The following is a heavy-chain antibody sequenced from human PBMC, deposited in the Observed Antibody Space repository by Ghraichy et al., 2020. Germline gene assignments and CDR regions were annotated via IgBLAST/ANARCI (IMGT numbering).Heavy chain of an antibody. CDR1: GGSISSTTYY. Sequence: SETLSLTCTVSGGSISSTTYYWGWIRQPPGKGLEWIGSIYHSGGTYYNPSLRSRVTISVDTSKNQFSLKLTSVTAADTAVYYCANSPPPSGYYRLCKSDGGDPWGEGTLFPVAS. V-gene: IGHV4-39*01. D-gene: IGHD3-3*01. J-gene: IGHJ5*02. CDR3: ANSPPPSGYYRLCKSDGGDP. CDR2: IYHSGGT.